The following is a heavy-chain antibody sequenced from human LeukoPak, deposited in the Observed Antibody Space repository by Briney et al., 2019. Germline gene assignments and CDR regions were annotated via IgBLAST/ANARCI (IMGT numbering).Heavy chain of an antibody. D-gene: IGHD5-12*01. CDR1: GFTFSSYS. Sequence: GGSLRLSCAASGFTFSSYSMNWVRQAPGKGLEWVSYISSSSSTIYYADSVKGRFTISRDNAKNSLYLQMNSLRAEDTAVYYCARLPGRGYSGYGEEVDYWGQGTLATVSS. V-gene: IGHV3-48*01. J-gene: IGHJ4*02. CDR3: ARLPGRGYSGYGEEVDY. CDR2: ISSSSSTI.